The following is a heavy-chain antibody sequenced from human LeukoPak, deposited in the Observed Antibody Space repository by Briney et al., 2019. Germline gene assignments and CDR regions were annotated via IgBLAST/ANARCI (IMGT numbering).Heavy chain of an antibody. D-gene: IGHD6-19*01. CDR2: IIPIFGTA. CDR3: ARKSGIAVAGPFDY. Sequence: SVRVSCRASGGTFSSYAISWVRQAPGQGLEWMGGIIPIFGTANYAQKFQGRVTITADESTSTAYMELSSLRSEDTAVYYCARKSGIAVAGPFDYWGQGTLVTVSS. CDR1: GGTFSSYA. V-gene: IGHV1-69*13. J-gene: IGHJ4*02.